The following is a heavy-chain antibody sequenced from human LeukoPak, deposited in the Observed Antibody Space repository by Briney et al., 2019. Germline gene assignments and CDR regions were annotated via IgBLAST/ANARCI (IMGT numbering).Heavy chain of an antibody. V-gene: IGHV3-74*01. D-gene: IGHD5-12*01. Sequence: GGSLRLSCAGSGFTFSSYWMHWVRQGPGKGLLWVSRINSGGSSTSYADSVKGRFTISRDNAKNTLYLQMNSLRAEDTAVYYCVSGYEFDFWGQGTLVTVSS. CDR2: INSGGSST. CDR1: GFTFSSYW. CDR3: VSGYEFDF. J-gene: IGHJ4*02.